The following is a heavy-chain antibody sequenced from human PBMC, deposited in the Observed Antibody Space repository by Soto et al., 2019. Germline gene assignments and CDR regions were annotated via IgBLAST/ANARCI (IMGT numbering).Heavy chain of an antibody. D-gene: IGHD3-22*01. Sequence: SVKVSCKASGGTVSSYAISWVRQAPGQGLEWMGGIIPIFGTANYAQKFQGRVTITADESTSTAYMELSSLRSEDTAVYYCARVTSGYYDSSGYYFDYWGQGTLVTVSS. CDR2: IIPIFGTA. J-gene: IGHJ4*02. CDR1: GGTVSSYA. V-gene: IGHV1-69*13. CDR3: ARVTSGYYDSSGYYFDY.